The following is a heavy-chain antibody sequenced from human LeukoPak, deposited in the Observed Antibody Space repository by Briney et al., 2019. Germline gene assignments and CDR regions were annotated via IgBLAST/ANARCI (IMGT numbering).Heavy chain of an antibody. J-gene: IGHJ4*02. D-gene: IGHD1-26*01. CDR3: SKALGYSGSRPGDH. Sequence: DSVKGRFTVSRDNSKNTLYLQMNSLRAEDMAVYFCSKALGYSGSRPGDHWGQGTLVTVSS. V-gene: IGHV3-30*02.